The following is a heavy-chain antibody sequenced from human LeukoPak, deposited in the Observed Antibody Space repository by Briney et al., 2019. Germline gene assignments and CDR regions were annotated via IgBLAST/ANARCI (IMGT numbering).Heavy chain of an antibody. Sequence: SGTLSLTCAVSGGSISSSNWWSRVRQPPGKGLEWIGEIYHSGSTNYNPSLKSRVTISVDTSKNQFSLKLNSVTAADTAVYYCARESGSYLWRSWLNPWGQGTLVTVSS. V-gene: IGHV4-4*02. D-gene: IGHD3-16*01. CDR3: ARESGSYLWRSWLNP. CDR1: GGSISSSNW. CDR2: IYHSGST. J-gene: IGHJ5*02.